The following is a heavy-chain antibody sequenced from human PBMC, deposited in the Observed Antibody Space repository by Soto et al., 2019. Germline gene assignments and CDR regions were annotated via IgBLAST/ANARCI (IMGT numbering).Heavy chain of an antibody. V-gene: IGHV3-48*01. CDR3: ARERGSGWTCYY. J-gene: IGHJ4*02. D-gene: IGHD6-19*01. CDR2: ISSSSTI. Sequence: EVQLVESGGALVQPGGSLRLSCAASGFTFSTYSMNWVRQAPGKGLEWVSSISSSSTIYYADSVKGRFTISRDNVQNSLYLQMHSLRAEDTAVYYCARERGSGWTCYYWGQGTLVTVSS. CDR1: GFTFSTYS.